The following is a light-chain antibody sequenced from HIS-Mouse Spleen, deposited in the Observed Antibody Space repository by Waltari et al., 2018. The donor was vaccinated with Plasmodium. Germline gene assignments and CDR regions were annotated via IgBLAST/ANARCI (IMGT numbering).Light chain of an antibody. CDR2: DGS. CDR3: QVWDSSSDHPV. Sequence: SYVLTQPPSVSVAPGQTARITCGGNNIGSKSVHWYQQKPGQAPVLVVYDGSDRPSGSPERFSGSNSGNTATLTISRGDAGDEADYYCQVWDSSSDHPVFGGGTKLTVL. J-gene: IGLJ2*01. V-gene: IGLV3-21*02. CDR1: NIGSKS.